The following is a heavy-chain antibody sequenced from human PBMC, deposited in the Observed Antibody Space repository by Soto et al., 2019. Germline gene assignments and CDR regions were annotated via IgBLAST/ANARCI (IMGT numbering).Heavy chain of an antibody. CDR1: GFVVNRNY. CDR2: MYSDGKT. Sequence: EVQLVESGGDLIQPGGSLRISCATSGFVVNRNYMHWVRQAPGKGLEWVSVMYSDGKTYYGESVKGRFTISRDNTKNTVFLDMKSLRAEDTAVYYCARSPYCGTECNSGYLDFWGQGSLVTVSS. CDR3: ARSPYCGTECNSGYLDF. V-gene: IGHV3-53*01. J-gene: IGHJ4*02. D-gene: IGHD2-21*01.